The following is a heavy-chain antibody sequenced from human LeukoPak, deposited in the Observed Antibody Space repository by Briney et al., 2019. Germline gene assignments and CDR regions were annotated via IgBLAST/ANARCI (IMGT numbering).Heavy chain of an antibody. Sequence: SGRSLRLSCAASGFTFEIYWMSWVRQAPGKGLEWVANIRKDGSEKNYVDSVKGRFTISRDNAKNSLYLQMNSLRADDTALYYCARHWEGVESDAFDIWGQGTMVTVSS. CDR2: IRKDGSEK. CDR1: GFTFEIYW. V-gene: IGHV3-7*04. CDR3: ARHWEGVESDAFDI. J-gene: IGHJ3*02. D-gene: IGHD1-26*01.